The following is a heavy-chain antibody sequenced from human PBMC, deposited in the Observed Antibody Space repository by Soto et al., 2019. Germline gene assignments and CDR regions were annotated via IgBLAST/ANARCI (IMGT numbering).Heavy chain of an antibody. CDR3: ARQGFGPLHGLVDV. V-gene: IGHV4-59*08. Sequence: PSETLSLTCTVSGVSISSYYWSWFRQSPGKRMEWIGYVHHSWGSSYNPSLQSRAAISLDTSQSQFSLKVTSVTATDTAVYYCARQGFGPLHGLVDVWGQGTTVTVSS. CDR2: VHHSWGS. CDR1: GVSISSYY. J-gene: IGHJ6*02. D-gene: IGHD3-10*01.